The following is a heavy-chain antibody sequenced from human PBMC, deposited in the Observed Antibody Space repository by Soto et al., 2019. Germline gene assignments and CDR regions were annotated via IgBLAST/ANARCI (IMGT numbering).Heavy chain of an antibody. V-gene: IGHV1-8*01. CDR1: GYTFASYD. CDR3: ARGRSYDFWSGYSDDAFDI. Sequence: ASVKVSCKASGYTFASYDINWVRQATGQGLEWMGWMNPNSGNTGYAQKFQGRVTMTRNTSISTAYMELSSLRSEDTAVYYCARGRSYDFWSGYSDDAFDIWGQGTMVTVS. D-gene: IGHD3-3*01. CDR2: MNPNSGNT. J-gene: IGHJ3*02.